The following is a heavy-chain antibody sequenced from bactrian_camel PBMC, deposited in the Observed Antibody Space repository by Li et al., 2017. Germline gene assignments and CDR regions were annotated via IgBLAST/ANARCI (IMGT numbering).Heavy chain of an antibody. J-gene: IGHJ4*01. Sequence: VQLVESGGDLVQPGGSLRLSCAVSDLLASGYLMSWFRQAPGKGLEWVSTIGSGDATSYSPDSVKGRFTVSRDDAKNTLYLQLNSLKTEDTAMYYCRPTHRGLGLEQHYWGQGTQVTVS. CDR1: DLLASGYL. V-gene: IGHV3S40*01. CDR2: IGSGDATS. CDR3: RPTHRGLGLEQHY. D-gene: IGHD5*01.